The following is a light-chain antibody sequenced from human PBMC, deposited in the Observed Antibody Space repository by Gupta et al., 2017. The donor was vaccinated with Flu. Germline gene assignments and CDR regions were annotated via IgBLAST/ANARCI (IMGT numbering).Light chain of an antibody. Sequence: DIELTPSPSTLSASVGDRVTITCRASQSISNWLAWYQQKPGKAPNLLIYKASSLESGVPSRFSGSGSGTEFTLTISSLHPDDFATYYCQQYNTYSRTFGQGTKVEIK. CDR1: QSISNW. CDR2: KAS. V-gene: IGKV1-5*03. CDR3: QQYNTYSRT. J-gene: IGKJ1*01.